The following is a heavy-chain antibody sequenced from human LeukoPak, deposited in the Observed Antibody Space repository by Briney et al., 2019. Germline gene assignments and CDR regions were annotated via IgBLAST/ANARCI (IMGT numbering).Heavy chain of an antibody. Sequence: SETLSLTCTVSGGSISRYYWSWIRQFPGKGLEWIGYIYYSGSTNYNPSLKSRVTISVDTSKNQFSLKLSSVTAADTAVYYCARHPGPVDFFDSWGQGTLVTVSS. V-gene: IGHV4-59*08. D-gene: IGHD2-8*02. CDR3: ARHPGPVDFFDS. CDR1: GGSISRYY. CDR2: IYYSGST. J-gene: IGHJ4*02.